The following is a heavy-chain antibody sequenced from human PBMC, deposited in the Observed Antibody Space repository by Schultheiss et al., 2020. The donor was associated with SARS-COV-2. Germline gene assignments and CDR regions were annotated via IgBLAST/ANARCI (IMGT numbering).Heavy chain of an antibody. CDR1: GFTFSSYA. V-gene: IGHV3-48*04. CDR2: ISSSGSTI. Sequence: GGSLRLSCAASGFTFSSYAMSWVRQAPGKGLEWVSYISSSGSTIYYADSVKGRFTISRDNAKNSLYLQMNSLKTEDTAVYYCTTVANWNYGWRPEDYWGQGTLVTVSS. D-gene: IGHD1-7*01. CDR3: TTVANWNYGWRPEDY. J-gene: IGHJ4*02.